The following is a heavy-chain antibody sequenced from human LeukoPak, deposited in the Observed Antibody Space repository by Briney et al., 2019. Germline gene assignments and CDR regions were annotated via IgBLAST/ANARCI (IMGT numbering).Heavy chain of an antibody. CDR2: IDPSSGGT. CDR1: GYTFTNYY. Sequence: ASVKVSCKASGYTFTNYYIHWVRQAPGQGLEWMGMIDPSSGGTSYAQRFRGGVTMTRDTSTSTVYMELSSLISDDTAVYYCARPSGYKSGWHLDYWGQGTLVTVSS. D-gene: IGHD6-19*01. J-gene: IGHJ4*02. CDR3: ARPSGYKSGWHLDY. V-gene: IGHV1-46*01.